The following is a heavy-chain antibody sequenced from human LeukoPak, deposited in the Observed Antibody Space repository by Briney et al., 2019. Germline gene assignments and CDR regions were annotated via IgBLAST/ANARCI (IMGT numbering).Heavy chain of an antibody. Sequence: GGSLRLSCAASGFTFSSYEMNWVRQAPGKGLEWVSYISSSGSTIYYADSVKGRFTISRDNAKNSLYLQMNSLRAEDTALYYCASTPDYYMDVWGKGTTVTVSS. V-gene: IGHV3-48*03. CDR3: ASTPDYYMDV. CDR1: GFTFSSYE. CDR2: ISSSGSTI. J-gene: IGHJ6*03.